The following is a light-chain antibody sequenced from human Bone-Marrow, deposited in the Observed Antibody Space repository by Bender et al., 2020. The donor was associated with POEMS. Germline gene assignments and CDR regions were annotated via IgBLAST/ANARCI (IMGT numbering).Light chain of an antibody. CDR1: GSNIGGYP. CDR2: TNN. V-gene: IGLV1-44*01. CDR3: TSYTGTTGV. J-gene: IGLJ3*02. Sequence: QSVLTQPPSVSGTPGQRVTISCSGSGSNIGGYPVNWYQQLPGTAPRLLIYTNNERPSGVPARFSGSKSGNTASLTVSGLQAEDEADYYCTSYTGTTGVFGGGTKVTVL.